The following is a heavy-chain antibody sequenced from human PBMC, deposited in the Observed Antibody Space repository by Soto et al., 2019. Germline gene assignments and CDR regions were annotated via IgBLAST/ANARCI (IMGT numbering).Heavy chain of an antibody. D-gene: IGHD1-1*01. CDR1: GGSFSGYY. CDR2: INHSGST. V-gene: IGHV4-34*01. J-gene: IGHJ5*02. Sequence: QVQLQQWGAGLLKPSETLSLTCAVYGGSFSGYYWSWIRQPPGKGLEWIGEINHSGSTNYNPSLKSRVTISVDTSTNQFSLKLSSVTAADPAVYYCARYGSPYNWNDDWFDPWGQGTLVTVSS. CDR3: ARYGSPYNWNDDWFDP.